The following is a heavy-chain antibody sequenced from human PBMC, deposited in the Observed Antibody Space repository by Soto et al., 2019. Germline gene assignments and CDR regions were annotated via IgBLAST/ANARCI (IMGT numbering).Heavy chain of an antibody. CDR3: VMANDVFDY. Sequence: QVQLVQSGAEVKKPGSSVKVSCKASGGTFNNYAFIWVRQSPGQGLQCMGGIIPIFGTTKYAQKFLGRVTITADDSTSRVYLDLSSLRSEATAVYYWVMANDVFDYWGQGTLVNVSS. CDR2: IIPIFGTT. D-gene: IGHD1-1*01. V-gene: IGHV1-69*01. CDR1: GGTFNNYA. J-gene: IGHJ4*02.